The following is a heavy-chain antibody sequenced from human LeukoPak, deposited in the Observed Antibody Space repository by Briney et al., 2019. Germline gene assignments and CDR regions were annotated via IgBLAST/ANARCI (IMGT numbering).Heavy chain of an antibody. CDR2: IIPIFGTA. J-gene: IGHJ5*02. D-gene: IGHD2-2*02. CDR1: GYTFTSYY. Sequence: ASVKVSCKASGYTFTSYYMHWVRQAPGQGLEWMGGIIPIFGTANYAQKFQGRVTITADESTSTAYMELSSLRSEDTAVYYCAREPNTQNWFDPWGQGTLVTVSS. V-gene: IGHV1-69*13. CDR3: AREPNTQNWFDP.